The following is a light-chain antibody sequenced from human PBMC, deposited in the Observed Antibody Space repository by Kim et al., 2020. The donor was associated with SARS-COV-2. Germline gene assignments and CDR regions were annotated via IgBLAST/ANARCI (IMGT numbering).Light chain of an antibody. CDR3: QAYDSRLSAVI. J-gene: IGLJ2*01. Sequence: RGVISCAGRGTTIGGGYALNWCQQHSGRAPKLLIYRHNNRPAGVPDRFSGSKSGPSASLAINGLQADDEADYYCQAYDSRLSAVIFGGGTQLTVL. CDR1: GTTIGGGYA. CDR2: RHN. V-gene: IGLV1-40*01.